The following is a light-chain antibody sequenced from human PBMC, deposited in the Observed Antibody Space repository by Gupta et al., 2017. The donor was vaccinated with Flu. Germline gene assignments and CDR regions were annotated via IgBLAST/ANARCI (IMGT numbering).Light chain of an antibody. Sequence: MMTQSPATLSVSPGERLSLSCRASRDIDTRLAWYQQKPGQSPRLLIYEASTRATGVAARCSGSGSGTEFTLIVSTVQSEDSAVYFCQQYYMWPPLTFGGGTKVEI. CDR1: RDIDTR. J-gene: IGKJ4*01. V-gene: IGKV3-15*01. CDR3: QQYYMWPPLT. CDR2: EAS.